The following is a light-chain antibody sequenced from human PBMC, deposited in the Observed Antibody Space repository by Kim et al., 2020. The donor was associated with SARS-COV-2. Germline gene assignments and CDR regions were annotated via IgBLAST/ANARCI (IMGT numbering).Light chain of an antibody. V-gene: IGLV3-1*01. CDR1: NLGDKY. Sequence: SYELTQPPSVSVSPGQTASITCSGDNLGDKYACWYQQKPGQSPVLVIYQDSKRPSGIPERFSGSNSGYTATLTISGTQAMDEADYYCQAWDSSTWVFGGGTQLTVL. CDR3: QAWDSSTWV. CDR2: QDS. J-gene: IGLJ3*02.